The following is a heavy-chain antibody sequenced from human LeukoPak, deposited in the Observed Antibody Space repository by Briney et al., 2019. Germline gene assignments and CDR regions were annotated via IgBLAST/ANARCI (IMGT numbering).Heavy chain of an antibody. CDR3: ASNVDTVMLYFDY. CDR1: GYTFTGYY. CDR2: INPNRGGT. Sequence: ASVKVSCKASGYTFTGYYMHWVRQAPGQGLEWMGWINPNRGGTTYPKKCQGRVTMTRDTSISTADMELSRLRSDDTAVYYCASNVDTVMLYFDYWGQGTLVTVSS. D-gene: IGHD5-18*01. J-gene: IGHJ4*02. V-gene: IGHV1-2*02.